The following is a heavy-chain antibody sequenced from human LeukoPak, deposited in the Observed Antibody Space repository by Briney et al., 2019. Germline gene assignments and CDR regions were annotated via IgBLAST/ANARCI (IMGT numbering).Heavy chain of an antibody. D-gene: IGHD3-22*01. Sequence: SETLSLTCTVSGGSISSGGYYWSWIRQHPGKGLEWIGYIYYSGSTYYNPSLKSRVTISVDTSKNQFSLKLSSVTAADTAVYYCARPAYYDSSGYYWNNWFDPWGQGTLVTVSS. J-gene: IGHJ5*02. V-gene: IGHV4-31*03. CDR3: ARPAYYDSSGYYWNNWFDP. CDR1: GGSISSGGYY. CDR2: IYYSGST.